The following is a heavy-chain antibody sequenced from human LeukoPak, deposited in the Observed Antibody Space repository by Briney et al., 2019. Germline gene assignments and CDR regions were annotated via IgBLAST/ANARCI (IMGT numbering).Heavy chain of an antibody. V-gene: IGHV4-59*08. CDR2: IYYSGST. CDR3: ASFSWGSGSYNQEAIWSWFDP. Sequence: TSETLSLTCSVSGGSMNSYYWSWIRQSPGKGLEWIGYIYYSGSTNYNPSLKSRVTISVDTSKNQFSLKLSSVTAADTAVYYCASFSWGSGSYNQEAIWSWFDPWGQGTLVTVSS. CDR1: GGSMNSYY. D-gene: IGHD3-10*01. J-gene: IGHJ5*02.